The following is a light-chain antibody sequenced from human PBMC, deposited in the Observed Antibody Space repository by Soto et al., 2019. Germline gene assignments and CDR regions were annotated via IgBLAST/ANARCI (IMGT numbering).Light chain of an antibody. Sequence: DIQMTQSPSTLSASVGDRVTITCRASQTINSWLAWYQQKPGKAPKLLIYKASYLQSWVPSTFSGSGSGTEFTLTISSLQPDDFATYYCQQYKGYSSWTFGQGTKVDIK. CDR1: QTINSW. CDR3: QQYKGYSSWT. CDR2: KAS. V-gene: IGKV1-5*03. J-gene: IGKJ1*01.